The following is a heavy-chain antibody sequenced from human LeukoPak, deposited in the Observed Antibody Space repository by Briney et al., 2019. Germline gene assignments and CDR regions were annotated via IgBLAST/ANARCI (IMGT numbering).Heavy chain of an antibody. CDR3: ARRGGGGSPAPAKAFDY. CDR2: IYPGDSDA. J-gene: IGHJ4*02. Sequence: GESLKISCKGSGYTFTTYWIAWVRQMPGKGLEWMGIIYPGDSDARYSPSFHGQVTISVDESISTAYLQWSSLKASDTAMYYCARRGGGGSPAPAKAFDYWGQGTLVTVSS. CDR1: GYTFTTYW. V-gene: IGHV5-51*01. D-gene: IGHD6-13*01.